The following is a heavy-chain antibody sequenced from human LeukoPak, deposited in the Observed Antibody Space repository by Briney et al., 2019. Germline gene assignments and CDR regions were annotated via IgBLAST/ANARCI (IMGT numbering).Heavy chain of an antibody. CDR2: IIPILGRA. V-gene: IGHV1-69*02. D-gene: IGHD4-17*01. CDR3: ASGHYGDYGQWSSMNY. CDR1: GYTLTELS. J-gene: IGHJ4*02. Sequence: GASVKVSCKVSGYTLTELSMHWVRQAPGQGLEWMGRIIPILGRANYAQKFQGRVTITADKSTSTAYMELSSLRSEDTAMYYCASGHYGDYGQWSSMNYWGQGTLVTVSS.